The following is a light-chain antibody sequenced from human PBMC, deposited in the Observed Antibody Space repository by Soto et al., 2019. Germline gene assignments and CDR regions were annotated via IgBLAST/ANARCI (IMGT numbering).Light chain of an antibody. Sequence: DIQMTQSPSSLSASLLDRVTITCRASLSVGTYVNWFQQKPGKAPKLLVYSTSTLPSGVPSRFSGGGSGTVFTLTISSLQPEDFATYFCQHSYNAPPNFGQGTRLEIK. CDR3: QHSYNAPPN. J-gene: IGKJ5*01. CDR1: LSVGTY. V-gene: IGKV1-39*01. CDR2: STS.